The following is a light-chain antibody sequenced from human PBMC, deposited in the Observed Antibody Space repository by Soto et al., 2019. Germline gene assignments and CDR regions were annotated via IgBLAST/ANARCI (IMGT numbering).Light chain of an antibody. V-gene: IGLV2-14*01. Sequence: TQPASVSYSPGHSITISCTGTISYVGYYNYFSWYQQHPVNAPKLIIYEVSNRPAGVSNRFSGSKSGNTASLKISGLKAEDEADYYCSSYTSSSTPDVFAIGNK. CDR3: SSYTSSSTPDV. J-gene: IGLJ1*01. CDR1: ISYVGYYNY. CDR2: EVS.